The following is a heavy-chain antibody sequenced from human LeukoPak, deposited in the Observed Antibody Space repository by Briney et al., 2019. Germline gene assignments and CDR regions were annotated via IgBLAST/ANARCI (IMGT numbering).Heavy chain of an antibody. J-gene: IGHJ6*02. CDR2: ISHDGSNK. CDR3: ARDVKRYSSGWRYYGMDV. D-gene: IGHD6-19*01. V-gene: IGHV3-30-3*01. Sequence: GRSLRLSCAASGFTFSSYAMHWVRQAPGKGLEWVAVISHDGSNKYYADSVKGRFTISRDNSKNTLYLQMNSLRAEDTAVYYCARDVKRYSSGWRYYGMDVWGQGTTVTVSS. CDR1: GFTFSSYA.